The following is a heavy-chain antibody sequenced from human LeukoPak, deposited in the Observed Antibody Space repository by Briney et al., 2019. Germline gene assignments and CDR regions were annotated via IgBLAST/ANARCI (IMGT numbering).Heavy chain of an antibody. CDR1: GGSVSSDNFY. J-gene: IGHJ4*02. V-gene: IGHV4-61*03. Sequence: PSETLSLTCTVSGGSVSSDNFYWTWIRQPPGKGLEWIGTFHYSGSTSYNPSLKSRLTMSVDTSKNHFSLTLTSVTAADTAVYYCAANGDFWGQGTLVTVSS. CDR2: FHYSGST. CDR3: AANGDF.